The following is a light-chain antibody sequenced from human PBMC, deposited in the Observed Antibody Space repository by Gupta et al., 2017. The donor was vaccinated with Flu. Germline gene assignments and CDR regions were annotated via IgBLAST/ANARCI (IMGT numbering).Light chain of an antibody. CDR3: QSADNSGTYWL. V-gene: IGLV3-25*03. Sequence: SYELTQPPSLSVSPGQTAKITCSGNTLSNQYTYWYQQKPGQAPVWGILKDTERPSGIPERFAGYNSGTTVNWTISGVQAEDEAADDGQSADNSGTYWLFGGGTRLTVL. J-gene: IGLJ3*02. CDR2: KDT. CDR1: TLSNQY.